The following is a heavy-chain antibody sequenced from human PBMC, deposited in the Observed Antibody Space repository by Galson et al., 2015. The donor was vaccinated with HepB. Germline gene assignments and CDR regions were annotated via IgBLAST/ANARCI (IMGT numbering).Heavy chain of an antibody. D-gene: IGHD4-17*01. V-gene: IGHV3-23*01. CDR2: IIESGGTP. CDR1: GFSFSSYA. J-gene: IGHJ4*02. CDR3: AKDLRPGEHIMLDH. Sequence: SLRLSCAASGFSFSSYAMSWFRQAPGKGLEFVSGIIESGGTPYYADSVRGRFTISRDNSKDMLYLQRNSLRAEDTARYYCAKDLRPGEHIMLDHGGQGALVAVAA.